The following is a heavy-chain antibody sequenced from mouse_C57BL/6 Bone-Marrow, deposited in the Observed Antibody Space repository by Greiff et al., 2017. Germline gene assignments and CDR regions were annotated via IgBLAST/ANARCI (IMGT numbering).Heavy chain of an antibody. CDR2: IYPGSGNT. CDR1: GYTFPDYY. CDR3: ARWGDYDEVDY. D-gene: IGHD2-4*01. J-gene: IGHJ2*01. Sequence: QVQLQQSGAELVRPGASVKLSCKASGYTFPDYYINWVKQRPGQGLEWIARIYPGSGNTYYNEKFKGKATLTAEKSSSTAYMQLSSLTSEDSAVYFCARWGDYDEVDYWGQGTTLTGSS. V-gene: IGHV1-76*01.